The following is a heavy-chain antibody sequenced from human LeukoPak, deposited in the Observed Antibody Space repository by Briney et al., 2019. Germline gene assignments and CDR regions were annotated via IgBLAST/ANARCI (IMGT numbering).Heavy chain of an antibody. V-gene: IGHV5-51*01. J-gene: IGHJ4*02. CDR3: RLDYGGNFRDY. CDR2: IYPGDSDT. D-gene: IGHD4-23*01. CDR1: GYSFTSYW. Sequence: NHGESLKISCKGSGYSFTSYWIGWVRQMPGKGLEWMGIIYPGDSDTRYSPSFQGLVTVSADKSVGIAYLQWSSLKSSDTAMYCVRLDYGGNFRDYWGKGTLVTVSS.